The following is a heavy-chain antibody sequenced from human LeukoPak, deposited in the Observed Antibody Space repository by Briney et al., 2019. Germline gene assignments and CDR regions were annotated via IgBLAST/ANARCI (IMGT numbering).Heavy chain of an antibody. V-gene: IGHV4-39*07. J-gene: IGHJ4*02. CDR3: ARETTDYGDYPDAFDY. CDR1: GGSISSSSYY. Sequence: SETLSLTCTVSGGSISSSSYYWGWIRQPPGKGLEWIGSIYYSGSTYYNPSLKSRVTISVDTSKNQFSLKLSSVTAADTAVYYCARETTDYGDYPDAFDYWGQGTLVTVSS. CDR2: IYYSGST. D-gene: IGHD4-17*01.